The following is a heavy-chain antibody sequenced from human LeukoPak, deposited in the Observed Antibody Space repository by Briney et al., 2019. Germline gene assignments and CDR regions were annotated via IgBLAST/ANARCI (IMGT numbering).Heavy chain of an antibody. Sequence: SETLSLTCTVSGGSISSYYRSWIRQPPGKGLEWVGYIYYSGSTNYNPSLKSRVTISVDTSKNQFSLKLSSVTAADTAVYYCASLSGSYLDYWGQGTLVTVSS. CDR2: IYYSGST. V-gene: IGHV4-59*01. CDR3: ASLSGSYLDY. D-gene: IGHD1-26*01. J-gene: IGHJ4*02. CDR1: GGSISSYY.